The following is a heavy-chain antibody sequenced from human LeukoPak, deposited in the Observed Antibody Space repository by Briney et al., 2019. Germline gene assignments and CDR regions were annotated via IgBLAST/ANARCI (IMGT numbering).Heavy chain of an antibody. J-gene: IGHJ1*01. D-gene: IGHD4-17*01. CDR1: GFTFSSYG. V-gene: IGHV3-30*18. Sequence: GGSLRLSCAASGFTFSSYGMHWVRQAPGKGLEWVAVISYDGSNKYYADSVKGRSTISRNNSKNTLYLQMNSLRAEDTAVYYCAKGVPHTHYDYGDYFQHWGQGTLVTVSS. CDR2: ISYDGSNK. CDR3: AKGVPHTHYDYGDYFQH.